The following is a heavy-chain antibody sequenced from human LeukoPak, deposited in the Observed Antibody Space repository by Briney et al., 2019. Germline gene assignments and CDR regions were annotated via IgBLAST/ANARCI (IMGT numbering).Heavy chain of an antibody. CDR2: ISSSSSDK. CDR3: ARDGVYCSSASCYFDY. J-gene: IGHJ4*02. Sequence: GGSLRLSCAASGFTFSSYSMNWVRRAPGKGLEWVPFISSSSSDKYYADSVKGRFTISRDNAKNSLYLQMNSLRAEDTAVYYCARDGVYCSSASCYFDYWGQGALVIVSS. CDR1: GFTFSSYS. V-gene: IGHV3-21*01. D-gene: IGHD2-2*01.